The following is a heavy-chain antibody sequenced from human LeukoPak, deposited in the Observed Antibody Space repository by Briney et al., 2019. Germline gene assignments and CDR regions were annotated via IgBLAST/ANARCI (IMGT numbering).Heavy chain of an antibody. CDR1: GYTFTSYD. Sequence: GASVKVSCKASGYTFTSYDISWVRQAPGQGLEWMGGIIPIFGTANYAQKFQGRVTITADESTSTAYMELSSLRSEDTAVYYCARAPPSRQLEDYYYYYYMDVWGKGTTVTVSS. J-gene: IGHJ6*03. V-gene: IGHV1-69*13. CDR3: ARAPPSRQLEDYYYYYYMDV. CDR2: IIPIFGTA. D-gene: IGHD1-1*01.